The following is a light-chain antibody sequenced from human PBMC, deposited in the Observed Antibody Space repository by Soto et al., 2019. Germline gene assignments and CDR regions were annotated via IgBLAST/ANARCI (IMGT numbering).Light chain of an antibody. V-gene: IGKV2-28*01. J-gene: IGKJ1*01. CDR1: QSLLHSNGYNY. CDR2: LGS. CDR3: MQALHTPWT. Sequence: DIVMTQSPLSLPVTPGEPASISCRSSQSLLHSNGYNYLDWYLQKPGQSPQLLIYLGSNRASGVPDRFSRSGSGTDFTLKISRVEAEDVGVYYCMQALHTPWTFGQGTKVEIK.